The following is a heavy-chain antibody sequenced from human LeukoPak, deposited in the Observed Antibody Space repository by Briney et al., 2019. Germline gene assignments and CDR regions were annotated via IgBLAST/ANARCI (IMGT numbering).Heavy chain of an antibody. D-gene: IGHD6-6*01. Sequence: SETLSLTCIVSGGSISTSAYYWGWIRQPPGEGLQWIGSIYYSGNTYYNSSLKSRVTISVDTSTSQFSLRLSSVTAADTAVYYCARDPPYSGSHASATYIDYWGQGTLVTVSS. CDR1: GGSISTSAYY. V-gene: IGHV4-39*02. CDR3: ARDPPYSGSHASATYIDY. J-gene: IGHJ4*02. CDR2: IYYSGNT.